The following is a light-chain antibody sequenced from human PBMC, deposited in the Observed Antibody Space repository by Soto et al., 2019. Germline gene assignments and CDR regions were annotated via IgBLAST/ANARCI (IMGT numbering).Light chain of an antibody. CDR3: QHYGKLPLT. J-gene: IGKJ4*01. V-gene: IGKV3-20*01. CDR2: GGS. Sequence: EIVLTQSPGTLSLSPGERVTLSCRASQIVTSTDLAWYQQKHGQAPRLLIYGGSRRATGIPDRFSGGGSGTDFTLTISRLEPEDFAVYVCQHYGKLPLTFGGGTKVDI. CDR1: QIVTSTD.